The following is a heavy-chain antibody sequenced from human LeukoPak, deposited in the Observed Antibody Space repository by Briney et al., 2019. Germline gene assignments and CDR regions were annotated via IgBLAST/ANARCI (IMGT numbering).Heavy chain of an antibody. D-gene: IGHD3-22*01. V-gene: IGHV3-48*01. CDR2: ISGSSNII. CDR3: ASKGSSGPLDY. Sequence: GGSLRLSCAGSGFTFSTYSMNWVRQAPGKGLEWLSYISGSSNIIHYADSVKGRFTISRDNAKNSLYLQMNSLRAEDTAVYYCASKGSSGPLDYWGQGTLVTVSS. CDR1: GFTFSTYS. J-gene: IGHJ4*02.